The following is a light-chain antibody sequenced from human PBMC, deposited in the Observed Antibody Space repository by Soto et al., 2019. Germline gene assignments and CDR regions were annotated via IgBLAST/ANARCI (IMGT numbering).Light chain of an antibody. CDR2: GAS. V-gene: IGKV3-20*01. Sequence: KHSVGALSLKTGERATLSCRASQSVSSSYLAWYQQKPGQAPRLLIYGASSRATGIPDRFSGSGSGKDFTLTISRLEPEDFPVYYCQQYGSSITFGQGGRLAIK. CDR3: QQYGSSIT. CDR1: QSVSSSY. J-gene: IGKJ5*01.